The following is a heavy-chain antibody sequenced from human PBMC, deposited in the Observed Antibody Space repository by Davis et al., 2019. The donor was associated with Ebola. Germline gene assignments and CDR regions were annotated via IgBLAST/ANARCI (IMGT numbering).Heavy chain of an antibody. CDR3: AAGGRGGGFDV. J-gene: IGHJ3*01. CDR2: FDPENAEA. Sequence: SVKVSCKVSGYTLTELSIHWVRQAPGTGLEWLGNFDPENAEAIYADKFEGRVIMTADTSSDTAYVILSSLRSEDSAVYYCAAGGRGGGFDVWGQGTMVTVS. D-gene: IGHD3-16*01. V-gene: IGHV1-24*01. CDR1: GYTLTELS.